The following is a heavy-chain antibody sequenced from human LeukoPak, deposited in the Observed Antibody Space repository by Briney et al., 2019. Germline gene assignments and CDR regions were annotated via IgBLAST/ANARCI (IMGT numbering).Heavy chain of an antibody. CDR2: ISSTSSYI. CDR3: AKDSTLYGDYGWFDC. V-gene: IGHV3-21*04. Sequence: PGGSLRLSCAASGFTFSIYSITWFRQSPGKGLQWVSSISSTSSYIFYADSVKGRFTISRDNFKNTLYLQMNSLRAEDTAVYYCAKDSTLYGDYGWFDCWGQGTLVTVSS. D-gene: IGHD4-17*01. J-gene: IGHJ4*02. CDR1: GFTFSIYS.